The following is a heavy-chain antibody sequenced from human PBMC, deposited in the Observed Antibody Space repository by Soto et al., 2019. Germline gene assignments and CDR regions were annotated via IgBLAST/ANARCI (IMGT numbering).Heavy chain of an antibody. CDR1: GYSFTSYW. J-gene: IGHJ5*02. D-gene: IGHD2-2*01. Sequence: GESLKISCKGSGYSFTSYWIGWVRQMPGKGLEWMGIIYPGDSDTRYSPSFQGQVTISADKSISTAYLQWSSLKASDTAMYYCARLPDIVVVPAAEVWFDPWGQGTLVTVSS. CDR2: IYPGDSDT. CDR3: ARLPDIVVVPAAEVWFDP. V-gene: IGHV5-51*01.